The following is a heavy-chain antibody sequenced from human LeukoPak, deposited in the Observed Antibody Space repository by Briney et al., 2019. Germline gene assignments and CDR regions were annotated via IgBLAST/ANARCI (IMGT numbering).Heavy chain of an antibody. CDR2: ISAYNGNT. J-gene: IGHJ4*02. CDR1: GYTFGRYD. CDR3: ARDRLTYYYDSSGYRPIDY. Sequence: ASVKVSCKASGYTFGRYDINWVRQAPGQGLEWMGWISAYNGNTNYAQRLQGRVTMTTDTSTSTAYMELRSLRSDDTAVYYCARDRLTYYYDSSGYRPIDYWGQGTLVTVSS. D-gene: IGHD3-22*01. V-gene: IGHV1-18*01.